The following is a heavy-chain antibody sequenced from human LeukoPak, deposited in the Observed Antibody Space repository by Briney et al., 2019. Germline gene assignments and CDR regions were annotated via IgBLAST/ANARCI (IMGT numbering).Heavy chain of an antibody. D-gene: IGHD5-18*01. V-gene: IGHV3-23*01. CDR2: ISGSGGST. Sequence: GGSLRLPCAASGFTFSSYAMSWVRQAPGKGLEWVSAISGSGGSTYYADSVKGRFTISRDNSKNTLYLQMNSLRAEDTAVYYCAKPPNSYGPVTDAFDIWGQGTMVTVSS. CDR3: AKPPNSYGPVTDAFDI. CDR1: GFTFSSYA. J-gene: IGHJ3*02.